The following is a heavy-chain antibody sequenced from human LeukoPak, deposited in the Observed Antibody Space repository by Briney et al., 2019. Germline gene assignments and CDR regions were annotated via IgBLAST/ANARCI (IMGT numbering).Heavy chain of an antibody. CDR1: GFTFRSYS. Sequence: WGTLTLTCAVSGFTFRSYSMHWGRHPPGQGLEYVAAISSNGGSTDYENSVKSRFTISRDNSKNTLYLQMGSVRAEDMAVYYCASISSSYDYDYWGQGTLVTVSS. D-gene: IGHD6-6*01. V-gene: IGHV3-64*01. CDR3: ASISSSYDYDY. CDR2: ISSNGGST. J-gene: IGHJ4*02.